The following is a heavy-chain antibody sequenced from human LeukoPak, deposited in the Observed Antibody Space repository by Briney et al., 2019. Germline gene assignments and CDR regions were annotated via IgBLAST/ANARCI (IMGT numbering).Heavy chain of an antibody. CDR3: AREAEDIVVVPAAGNYYMDV. V-gene: IGHV1-18*01. CDR1: GYTFTSYG. J-gene: IGHJ6*03. Sequence: ASVKVSCKASGYTFTSYGISWVRQAPGQGLEWMGWISAYNGNTNYAQKLQGRVTMTTDTSTSTAYMELSRLRSDDTAVYYCAREAEDIVVVPAAGNYYMDVWGKGTTVTISS. D-gene: IGHD2-2*01. CDR2: ISAYNGNT.